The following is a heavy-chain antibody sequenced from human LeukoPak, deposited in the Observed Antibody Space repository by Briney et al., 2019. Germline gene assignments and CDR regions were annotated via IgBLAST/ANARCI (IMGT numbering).Heavy chain of an antibody. CDR2: IYYSGST. Sequence: SETLSLTCTVSGGSISSYFWSWIRQPPGKGLEWIGYIYYSGSTNYNPSLKSRVTISVDTSKNQFSLKLSSVTAADTAVYYCAISGGPNYFDYWGQGTLVTVSS. CDR1: GGSISSYF. V-gene: IGHV4-59*01. J-gene: IGHJ4*02. D-gene: IGHD2-15*01. CDR3: AISGGPNYFDY.